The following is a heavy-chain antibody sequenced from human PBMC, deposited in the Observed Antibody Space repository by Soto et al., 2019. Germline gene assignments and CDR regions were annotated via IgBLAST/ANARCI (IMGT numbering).Heavy chain of an antibody. CDR3: ARGRTVRNYADDSSDYFYFFDY. Sequence: PSETLSLTCTVSGDSISTFYWGWMRQSPGKELEWIGYAYYTVSTNYNPSLKSRVTISVDRSKNQFSLKLTSANAADTAVYYCARGRTVRNYADDSSDYFYFFDYWGQGIQVTVSS. CDR1: GDSISTFY. V-gene: IGHV4-59*01. J-gene: IGHJ4*02. D-gene: IGHD3-22*01. CDR2: AYYTVST.